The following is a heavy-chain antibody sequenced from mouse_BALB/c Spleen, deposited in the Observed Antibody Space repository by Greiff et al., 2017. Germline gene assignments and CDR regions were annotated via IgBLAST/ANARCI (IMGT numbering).Heavy chain of an antibody. Sequence: EVQLQESGGGLVQPGGSRKLSCAASGFTFSSFGMHWVRQAPEKGLEWVAYISSGSSTIYYADTVKGRFTISRDNPKNTLFLQMTSLRSEDTAMYYCARASSSPFAYWGQGTLVTVSA. D-gene: IGHD1-1*01. CDR2: ISSGSSTI. V-gene: IGHV5-17*02. CDR1: GFTFSSFG. CDR3: ARASSSPFAY. J-gene: IGHJ3*01.